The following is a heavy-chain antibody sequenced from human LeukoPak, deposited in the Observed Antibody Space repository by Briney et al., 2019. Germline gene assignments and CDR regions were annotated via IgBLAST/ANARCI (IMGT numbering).Heavy chain of an antibody. CDR3: ARARWSSTGWFFGY. J-gene: IGHJ4*02. V-gene: IGHV3-74*01. CDR2: VNPQWSET. Sequence: GGSLRLSCAASGFTFSSYWMHWVRQAPGKGLVWVSRVNPQWSETSYADSLRGRFTISRDNAKDALHLQMDNLRAEDTAVYYCARARWSSTGWFFGYWGQGTLVTASS. D-gene: IGHD6-19*01. CDR1: GFTFSSYW.